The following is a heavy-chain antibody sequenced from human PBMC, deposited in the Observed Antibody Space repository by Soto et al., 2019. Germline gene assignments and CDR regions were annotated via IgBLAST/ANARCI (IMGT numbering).Heavy chain of an antibody. CDR2: TYYGGNT. V-gene: IGHV4-31*03. CDR1: GASISSGSYF. D-gene: IGHD4-17*01. J-gene: IGHJ2*01. Sequence: KPSETLSLTCTVPGASISSGSYFWTWIRQHPVKGLEWIGYTYYGGNTYYHPSLKSRLTISLDKSKNQFSLNLRSVTAADTAVYYCARAFSGYGDSPVVWYFDLWGRGTLVTVSS. CDR3: ARAFSGYGDSPVVWYFDL.